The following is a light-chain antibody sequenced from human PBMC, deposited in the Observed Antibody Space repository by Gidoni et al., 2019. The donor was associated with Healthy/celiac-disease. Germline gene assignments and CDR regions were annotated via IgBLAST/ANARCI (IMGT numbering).Light chain of an antibody. CDR3: QQYGSAPPVT. CDR1: QSVSSSY. J-gene: IGKJ4*01. CDR2: GAS. V-gene: IGKV3-20*01. Sequence: ETVLTPSPGTLSLSPGERATLSCRASQSVSSSYLAWYQQKPGQAPRLLIYGASSRATGIPDSFSCSGSGTDFTLTISRLEPEDFAVYYCQQYGSAPPVTFGGGTKVEIK.